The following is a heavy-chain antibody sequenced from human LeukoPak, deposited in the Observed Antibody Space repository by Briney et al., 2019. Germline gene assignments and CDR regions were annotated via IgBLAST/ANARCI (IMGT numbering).Heavy chain of an antibody. D-gene: IGHD3-3*01. CDR1: GDTFTGYY. Sequence: ASVKVSCKASGDTFTGYYMHWVRQAPGQGLEWMGWINPNSGGTNYAQKFQGRVTMTRDTSISTAYMELSRLRSDDTAVYYCARGPVTIFGVVIVWFDPWGQGTLVTVSS. CDR3: ARGPVTIFGVVIVWFDP. V-gene: IGHV1-2*02. J-gene: IGHJ5*02. CDR2: INPNSGGT.